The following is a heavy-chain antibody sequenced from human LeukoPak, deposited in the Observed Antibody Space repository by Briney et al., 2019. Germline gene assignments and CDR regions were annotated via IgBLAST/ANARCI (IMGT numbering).Heavy chain of an antibody. V-gene: IGHV3-21*04. Sequence: GGSLRLSCAASGFTFKNFVMTWVRQAPGQGLEWVSSITSTSRYIYYGDSVKGRFTISRDNAKNSLFLQMNSLRAEDTAVYYCAREPGGYSGYDYDWFDPWGQGTLVTVSS. J-gene: IGHJ5*02. D-gene: IGHD5-12*01. CDR1: GFTFKNFV. CDR3: AREPGGYSGYDYDWFDP. CDR2: ITSTSRYI.